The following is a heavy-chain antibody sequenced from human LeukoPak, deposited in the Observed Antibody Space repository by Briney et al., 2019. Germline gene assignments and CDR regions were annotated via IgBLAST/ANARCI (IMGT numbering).Heavy chain of an antibody. CDR2: IIPIFGTA. J-gene: IGHJ5*02. Sequence: ASVTVSCKASGGTFSSYAISWVRHAPGQGLEWMGGIIPIFGTANYAQKFQGRVTITADKSTSTAYMELSSLRSEDTAVYYCARDRVGRGWFDPWGQGTLVTVSS. CDR1: GGTFSSYA. CDR3: ARDRVGRGWFDP. V-gene: IGHV1-69*06. D-gene: IGHD1-26*01.